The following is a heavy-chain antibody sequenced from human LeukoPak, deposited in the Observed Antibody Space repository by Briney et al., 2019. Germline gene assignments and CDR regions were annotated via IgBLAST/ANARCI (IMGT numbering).Heavy chain of an antibody. Sequence: GGSLRLSCAASGFTFSSYSMNWVRQAPGKGLEWVSSISSSSSYIYYADSVKGRFTISRDNAKNSLYLQMNSLRAEDTAVYYCASGRFFLGSSNYYGMDVWGQGTTVTVSS. CDR3: ASGRFFLGSSNYYGMDV. CDR1: GFTFSSYS. CDR2: ISSSSSYI. V-gene: IGHV3-21*01. D-gene: IGHD6-13*01. J-gene: IGHJ6*02.